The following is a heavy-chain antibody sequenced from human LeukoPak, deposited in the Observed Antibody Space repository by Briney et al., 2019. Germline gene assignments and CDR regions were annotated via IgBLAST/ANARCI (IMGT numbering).Heavy chain of an antibody. CDR3: ARAHGPQWAFDI. CDR1: GYTFTSYG. CDR2: MNPNSGNT. V-gene: IGHV1-8*02. J-gene: IGHJ3*02. D-gene: IGHD6-19*01. Sequence: ASVKVSCKASGYTFTSYGINWVRQATGQGLEWMGWMNPNSGNTGYAQKFQGRVTMTRNTSISTAYMELSSLRSEDTAVYYCARAHGPQWAFDIWGQGTAVTVSS.